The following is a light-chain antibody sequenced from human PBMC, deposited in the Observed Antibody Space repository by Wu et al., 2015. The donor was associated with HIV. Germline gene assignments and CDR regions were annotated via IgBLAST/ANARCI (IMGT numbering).Light chain of an antibody. Sequence: DILLTQSPGTLSLSPGERATLSCRASQSVTSNYLAWYQQKPGQAPRLLIYATSNRATGIPDRISGSGSGTLFTLTISRLEPEDSAVYYCQQYGSSPWTFGQGTKVEIK. J-gene: IGKJ1*01. CDR1: QSVTSNY. V-gene: IGKV3-20*01. CDR2: ATS. CDR3: QQYGSSPWT.